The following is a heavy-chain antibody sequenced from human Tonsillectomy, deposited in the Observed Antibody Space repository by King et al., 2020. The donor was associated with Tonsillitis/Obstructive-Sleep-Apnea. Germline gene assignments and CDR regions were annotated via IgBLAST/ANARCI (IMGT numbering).Heavy chain of an antibody. V-gene: IGHV1-18*01. CDR2: ISAYNGDT. Sequence: VQLVESGAEVKKSGASVKVSCKASGYTFTSYGISWVRQAPGQGLEWMGWISAYNGDTNYAQKLQGRVTMTTDTSTSTAYMELRSLRSDDTAVYYCARDSMSHYFDSSSYYTFDYWGQGTLVTVSS. CDR3: ARDSMSHYFDSSSYYTFDY. CDR1: GYTFTSYG. D-gene: IGHD3-22*01. J-gene: IGHJ4*02.